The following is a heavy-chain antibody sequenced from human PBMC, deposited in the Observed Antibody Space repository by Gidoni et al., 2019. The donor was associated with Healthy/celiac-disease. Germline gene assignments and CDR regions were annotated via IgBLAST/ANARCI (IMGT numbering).Heavy chain of an antibody. CDR3: ARISKAARAAGNYFDY. V-gene: IGHV2-26*01. CDR1: GFSLSTARMG. D-gene: IGHD6-6*01. CDR2: IFSNDEK. J-gene: IGHJ4*02. Sequence: QVTLTESVPVLVQPTATLTLTCTVSGFSLSTARMGVSWIRQPPGKALEWLAHIFSNDEKSYSTSLKSRLTISKDTSKSQVVLTMTNMDPVDTATYYCARISKAARAAGNYFDYWGQGTLVTVSS.